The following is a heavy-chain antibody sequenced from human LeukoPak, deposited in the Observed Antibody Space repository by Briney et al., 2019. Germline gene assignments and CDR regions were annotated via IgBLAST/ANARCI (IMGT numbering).Heavy chain of an antibody. Sequence: GGSLRLSCAASGFTFSGSAMHWVRQASGKGLEWVGRIRSKANSYATAYAASVKGRFTISRDDSKNTAYLQMNSLKTEDAAVHYCTRHSSPYYDILTGYYGGGYYYYMDVWGKGTTVTISS. CDR3: TRHSSPYYDILTGYYGGGYYYYMDV. CDR2: IRSKANSYAT. V-gene: IGHV3-73*01. J-gene: IGHJ6*03. CDR1: GFTFSGSA. D-gene: IGHD3-9*01.